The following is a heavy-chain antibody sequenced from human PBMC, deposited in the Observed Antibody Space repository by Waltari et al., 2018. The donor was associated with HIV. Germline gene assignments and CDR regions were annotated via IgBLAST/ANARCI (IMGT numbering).Heavy chain of an antibody. J-gene: IGHJ4*02. D-gene: IGHD3-10*01. CDR1: GVTFDNCW. V-gene: IGHV3-7*01. CDR3: TRLNYHFDF. CDR2: IKFDGDGK. Sequence: EVRLVESGGGLVQPGGSLRLSCVASGVTFDNCWMSWVRQDPGKVLELLANIKFDGDGKNYVDSVKCRLTISRDDGKNSLYLQMNSLRAEDTAVYYCTRLNYHFDFWGRGTLVAVSS.